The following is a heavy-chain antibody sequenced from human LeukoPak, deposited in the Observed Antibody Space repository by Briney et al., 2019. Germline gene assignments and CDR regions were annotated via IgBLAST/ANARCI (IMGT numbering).Heavy chain of an antibody. CDR3: ARIGTIYDSSGYSTWYFDL. Sequence: SETLSLTCTVSGGSISSSSYYWGWIRQPPGKGLEWIGSIYYSGSTYYNPSLKSRVTISVDTSKNQFSLKLSSVTAADTAVYYCARIGTIYDSSGYSTWYFDLWGRGTLVTVSS. J-gene: IGHJ2*01. CDR2: IYYSGST. D-gene: IGHD3-22*01. CDR1: GGSISSSSYY. V-gene: IGHV4-39*07.